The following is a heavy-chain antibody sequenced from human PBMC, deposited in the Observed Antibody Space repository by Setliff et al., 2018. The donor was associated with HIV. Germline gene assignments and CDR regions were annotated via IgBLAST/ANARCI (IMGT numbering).Heavy chain of an antibody. V-gene: IGHV4-38-2*02. D-gene: IGHD1-26*01. CDR2: IYQSGST. J-gene: IGHJ4*02. Sequence: SETLSLTCSVSSYSISSGYYWGWIRQPPGKGLEWIGNIYQSGSTFYNPSLKSRVTMSVDTSKNQFSLKLNSVTAADTAVYYCAREQFGGSYKSKVDYWGQGTLVTVTS. CDR1: SYSISSGYY. CDR3: AREQFGGSYKSKVDY.